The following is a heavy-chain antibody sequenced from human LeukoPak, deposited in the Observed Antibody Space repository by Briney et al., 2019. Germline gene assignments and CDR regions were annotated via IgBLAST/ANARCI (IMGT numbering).Heavy chain of an antibody. CDR3: ARGHPYDILTEYGMDV. CDR2: IYYSGST. Sequence: PSETLSLTCTVSGGSVSSGSYYWSWIRQPPGKGLEWIGYIYYSGSTNYNPSLKSRVTISVDTSKNQFSLKLSSVTAADTAVYYCARGHPYDILTEYGMDVWGKGTTVTVSS. CDR1: GGSVSSGSYY. D-gene: IGHD3-9*01. V-gene: IGHV4-61*01. J-gene: IGHJ6*04.